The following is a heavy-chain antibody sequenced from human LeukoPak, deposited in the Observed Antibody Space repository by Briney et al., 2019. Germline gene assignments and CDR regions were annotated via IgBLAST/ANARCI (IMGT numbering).Heavy chain of an antibody. CDR2: IYSGGTGST. CDR1: GFTVSSSY. Sequence: GGSLRLSCAASGFTVSSSYMSWVRQAPGKGLEWVSVIYSGGTGSTYYADSVKGRFTISRDNSKNTLNLQMNSLRAEDTAVYYCAHRKATSWAHDYWGQGTMVTVSS. V-gene: IGHV3-53*01. J-gene: IGHJ4*02. D-gene: IGHD2-2*01. CDR3: AHRKATSWAHDY.